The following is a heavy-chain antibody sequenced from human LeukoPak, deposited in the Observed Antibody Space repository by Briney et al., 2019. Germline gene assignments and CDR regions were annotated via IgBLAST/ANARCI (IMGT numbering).Heavy chain of an antibody. J-gene: IGHJ4*02. CDR3: ARVEYFTKGVCINFDL. CDR2: INPNSGGT. D-gene: IGHD2-8*01. CDR1: GYTFTAPY. Sequence: ASVKVSCKASGYTFTAPYIHWMRQAPGQGLEWMGWINPNSGGTKYAQKFQGRVTVTRDTSTSPVYMELSGLRADDSAAYYCARVEYFTKGVCINFDLWGQGTLVTVSS. V-gene: IGHV1-2*02.